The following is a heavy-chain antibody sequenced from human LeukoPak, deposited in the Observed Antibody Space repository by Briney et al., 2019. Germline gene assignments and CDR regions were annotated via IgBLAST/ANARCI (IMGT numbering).Heavy chain of an antibody. V-gene: IGHV4-59*01. CDR3: AREVITMDRGVPYYYYYMDV. D-gene: IGHD3-10*01. CDR2: IYYSGST. CDR1: GGSISSYY. J-gene: IGHJ6*03. Sequence: PSETLSLTCTVSGGSISSYYWSWIRQPPGKGLEWIGYIYYSGSTNYNPSLKSRVTISVDTSKNQFSLKLSSVTAADTAVYYCAREVITMDRGVPYYYYYMDVWGKGTTVAVSS.